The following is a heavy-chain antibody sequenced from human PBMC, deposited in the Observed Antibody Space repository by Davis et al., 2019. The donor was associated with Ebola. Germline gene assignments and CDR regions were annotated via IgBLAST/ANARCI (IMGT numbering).Heavy chain of an antibody. V-gene: IGHV3-30-3*01. CDR3: AKDRAFSSGPDY. J-gene: IGHJ4*02. Sequence: PGGSLRLSCAASGFTFSSYAMHWVRQAPGKGLEWVAVISYDGSNKYYADSVKGRFTISRDNSKNTLYLQMNSLRTEDTAVYYCAKDRAFSSGPDYWGQGTLVTVSS. CDR1: GFTFSSYA. D-gene: IGHD2-15*01. CDR2: ISYDGSNK.